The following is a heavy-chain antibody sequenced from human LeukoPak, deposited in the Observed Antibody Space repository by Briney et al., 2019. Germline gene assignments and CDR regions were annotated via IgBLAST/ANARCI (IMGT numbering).Heavy chain of an antibody. D-gene: IGHD3-10*01. J-gene: IGHJ4*02. CDR3: ARDAYYYGSGSFRFDY. CDR1: GGSISSGGYY. V-gene: IGHV4-61*02. Sequence: SETLSLTCTVSGGSISSGGYYWSWIRQPAGKGLEWIGLIYSSGSTNYNPSLKSRVTMSVDTSKNQFSLKLSSVTAADTAVYYCARDAYYYGSGSFRFDYWGQGTLVTVSS. CDR2: IYSSGST.